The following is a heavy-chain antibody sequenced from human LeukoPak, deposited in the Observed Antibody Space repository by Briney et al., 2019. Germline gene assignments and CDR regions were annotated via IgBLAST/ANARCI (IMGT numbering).Heavy chain of an antibody. CDR2: TYYRSKWYN. Sequence: SQTLSLTCAISGDSVSSNSAAWNWIRQSPSRGLEWLGRTYYRSKWYNDYAVSVKSRITINPDTSKNQFTLQLNSVTPEDTAVYYCARAYTDIVVVDSDYYMDVWGKGTTVTISS. V-gene: IGHV6-1*01. J-gene: IGHJ6*03. CDR1: GDSVSSNSAA. D-gene: IGHD2-15*01. CDR3: ARAYTDIVVVDSDYYMDV.